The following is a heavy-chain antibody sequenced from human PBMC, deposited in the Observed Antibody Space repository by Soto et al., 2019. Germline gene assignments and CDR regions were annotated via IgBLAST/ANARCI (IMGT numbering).Heavy chain of an antibody. CDR2: IYYSGST. D-gene: IGHD1-1*01. CDR1: GGSISSYY. V-gene: IGHV4-59*08. J-gene: IGHJ3*02. CDR3: SRPNEGDYAFDI. Sequence: SETLSLTCTVSGGSISSYYWSWIRQPPGKGLEWIGYIYYSGSTNYNPSLKSRVTISVDTSKNQFSLKLSSVTAADTAVYYCSRPNEGDYAFDIWGRGTMVTVSS.